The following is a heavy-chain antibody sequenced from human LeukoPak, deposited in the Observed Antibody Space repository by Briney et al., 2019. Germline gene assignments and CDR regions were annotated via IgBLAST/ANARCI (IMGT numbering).Heavy chain of an antibody. V-gene: IGHV4-59*11. CDR2: IYYSGST. CDR3: ASNYYGSGY. D-gene: IGHD3-10*01. CDR1: GGSFSGHY. J-gene: IGHJ4*02. Sequence: SETLSLTCAVYGGSFSGHYWSWIRQPPGKGLEWIGYIYYSGSTNYNPSLKSRVTISVDTSKNQFSLKLSSVTAADTAVYYCASNYYGSGYWGQGTLVTVSS.